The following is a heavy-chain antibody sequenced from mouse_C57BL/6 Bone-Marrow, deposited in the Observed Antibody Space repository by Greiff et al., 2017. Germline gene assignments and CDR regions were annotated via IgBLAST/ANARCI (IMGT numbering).Heavy chain of an antibody. CDR3: ARNYYGSSYFYWYFDV. CDR1: GYTFTSYW. V-gene: IGHV1-64*01. Sequence: QVQLQQPGAELVKPGASVKLSCKASGYTFTSYWMHWVKQRPGQGLEWIGMIHPNSGSTNYNEKFKSKATLTVDKYSSTAYMQLNSLTSEDSAVYCCARNYYGSSYFYWYFDVWGTGTTVTVSS. D-gene: IGHD1-1*01. CDR2: IHPNSGST. J-gene: IGHJ1*03.